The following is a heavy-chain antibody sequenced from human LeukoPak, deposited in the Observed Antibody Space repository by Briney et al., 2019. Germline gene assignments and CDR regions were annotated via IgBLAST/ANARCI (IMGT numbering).Heavy chain of an antibody. CDR1: GGSISSYC. CDR2: FYTSGTT. J-gene: IGHJ2*01. CDR3: TRYGGVPANWYFDL. V-gene: IGHV4-4*07. D-gene: IGHD2-2*01. Sequence: SETLSLTCTVSGGSISSYCWSWIRQPAGKGLEWIGRFYTSGTTNYNPSLKSRVTMSVDTSRNQLSLELSSVTAADTAVYYCTRYGGVPANWYFDLWGRGTLVTVSS.